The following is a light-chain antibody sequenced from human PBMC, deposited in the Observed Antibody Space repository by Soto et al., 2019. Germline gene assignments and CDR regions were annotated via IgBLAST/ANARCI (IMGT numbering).Light chain of an antibody. Sequence: EIVLTQSPGTLSLSPGARARLSRGASQSVSNNYLAWYQQKPGQPHRVLIYGASSSATGIPNRFSGLTSGTPGTITLSRLEPEDGPVYYGQQYDRSPRTFGQGTKVDIK. CDR1: QSVSNNY. CDR2: GAS. CDR3: QQYDRSPRT. V-gene: IGKV3-20*01. J-gene: IGKJ1*01.